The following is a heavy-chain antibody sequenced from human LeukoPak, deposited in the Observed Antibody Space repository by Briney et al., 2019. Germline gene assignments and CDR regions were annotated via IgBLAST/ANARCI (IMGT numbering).Heavy chain of an antibody. J-gene: IGHJ4*02. Sequence: SETLSLTCTVSGGSISSSSYYWGWIRQPPGKGPEWIGSIYYSGSTYYNPSLKSRVTISVDTSKNQFSLKLSSVTAADTAVYYCARETRITMVRGPITCFDYWGQGTLVTVSS. CDR2: IYYSGST. V-gene: IGHV4-39*07. CDR3: ARETRITMVRGPITCFDY. CDR1: GGSISSSSYY. D-gene: IGHD3-10*01.